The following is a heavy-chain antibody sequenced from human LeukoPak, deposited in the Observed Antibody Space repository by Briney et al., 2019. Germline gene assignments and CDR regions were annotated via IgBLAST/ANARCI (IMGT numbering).Heavy chain of an antibody. J-gene: IGHJ5*02. V-gene: IGHV2-5*01. CDR1: GFSLSTSGVG. CDR3: APSASDYYYDSSGYKSHNWFDP. D-gene: IGHD3-22*01. Sequence: SGPTLVKPTQTLTLTCTFSGFSLSTSGVGVGWIRQPPGKALEWLAVIYWNGDRRYSPSLKTRLTITKDSSKNQVVLTMTNMDPEDTATYYCAPSASDYYYDSSGYKSHNWFDPWGQEILVTVSS. CDR2: IYWNGDR.